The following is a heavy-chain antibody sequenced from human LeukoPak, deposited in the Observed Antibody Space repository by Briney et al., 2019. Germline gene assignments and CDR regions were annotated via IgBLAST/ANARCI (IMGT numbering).Heavy chain of an antibody. D-gene: IGHD3-22*01. CDR3: ARGRGLLTMTEPFDY. V-gene: IGHV1-69*13. J-gene: IGHJ4*02. CDR1: GGTFSSYA. CDR2: IIPIFGTA. Sequence: SVKVSCKASGGTFSSYAISWVRQAPGQGLEWMGGIIPIFGTANYAQKFQGRVTITADESASTAYMELSSLRSEDTAVYYCARGRGLLTMTEPFDYWGQGTLVTVSS.